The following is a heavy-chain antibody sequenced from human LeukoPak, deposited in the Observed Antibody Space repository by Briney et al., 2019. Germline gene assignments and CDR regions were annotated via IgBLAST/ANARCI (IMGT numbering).Heavy chain of an antibody. CDR2: TYYRSTWYN. CDR1: GDSVSSNSVT. CDR3: ARRLTQYDCFDP. J-gene: IGHJ5*02. V-gene: IGHV6-1*01. Sequence: SQTLSLTCAISGDSVSSNSVTWNWIRRSPSRGLEWLGRTYYRSTWYNDYAVSVRGRITVNPDTSKNQFSLHLNSVTPEDAAVYYCARRLTQYDCFDPWGQGILVTVSS. D-gene: IGHD2-2*01.